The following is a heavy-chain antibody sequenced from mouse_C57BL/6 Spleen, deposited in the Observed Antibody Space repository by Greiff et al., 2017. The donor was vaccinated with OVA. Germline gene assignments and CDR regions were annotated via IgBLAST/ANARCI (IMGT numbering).Heavy chain of an antibody. CDR3: ARRWSPVFDV. J-gene: IGHJ1*03. CDR1: GFTFSDYG. CDR2: ISSGSSTI. Sequence: EVQLVESGGGLVKPGGSLKLSCAASGFTFSDYGMHWVRQAPETGLEWVAYISSGSSTIYYADTVKGRFTISRDNAKNTLFLQMTSLRSEDTAMYYCARRWSPVFDVWGTGTTVTVSS. D-gene: IGHD2-3*01. V-gene: IGHV5-17*01.